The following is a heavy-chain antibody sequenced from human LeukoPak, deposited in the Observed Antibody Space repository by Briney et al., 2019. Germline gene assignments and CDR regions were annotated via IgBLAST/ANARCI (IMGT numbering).Heavy chain of an antibody. J-gene: IGHJ4*02. CDR1: GFTFSNAW. CDR2: IKRKSNGGTI. V-gene: IGHV3-15*01. Sequence: GGSLRLSCAASGFTFSNAWMSWVRQAPGKGLEWVGRIKRKSNGGTIDYAAPVKGRFTISRDDSKNTLYLQMNSLKTEDTAIYYCAAGVAVAGLVPFDYWGQGTLVTVSS. D-gene: IGHD6-19*01. CDR3: AAGVAVAGLVPFDY.